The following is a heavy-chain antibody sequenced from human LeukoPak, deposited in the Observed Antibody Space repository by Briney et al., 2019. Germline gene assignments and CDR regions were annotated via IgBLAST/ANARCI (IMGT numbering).Heavy chain of an antibody. V-gene: IGHV1-3*01. CDR2: ISAGNGNT. CDR3: ARDSGSGNNDY. CDR1: GGTFSSYA. Sequence: GASVKVSCKASGGTFSSYAISWVRLAPGQRLEWMGWISAGNGNTKYSQNFQGRVTFISNTSATTAFMELSSLRSEDAAVYYCARDSGSGNNDYWGQGTLVTVSS. J-gene: IGHJ4*02. D-gene: IGHD1-26*01.